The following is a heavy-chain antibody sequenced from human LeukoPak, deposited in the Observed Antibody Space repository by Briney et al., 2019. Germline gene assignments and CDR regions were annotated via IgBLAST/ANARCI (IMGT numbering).Heavy chain of an antibody. V-gene: IGHV4-34*01. D-gene: IGHD2-15*01. J-gene: IGHJ4*02. CDR2: INHSGST. CDR3: ARHGGRRIGYVGY. Sequence: PSETLSLTCAVYGGSFSGYYWSWIRQPPGKGLEWIGEINHSGSTNYNPSLKSRVTISVDTSKNQFSLKLSSVTAADTAVYYCARHGGRRIGYVGYWGQGTLVTVSS. CDR1: GGSFSGYY.